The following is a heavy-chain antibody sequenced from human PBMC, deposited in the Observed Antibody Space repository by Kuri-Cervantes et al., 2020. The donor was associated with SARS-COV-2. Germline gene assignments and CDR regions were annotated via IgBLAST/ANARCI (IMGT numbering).Heavy chain of an antibody. CDR2: INTNTGNP. CDR3: ARGLSRSWSGNWFDP. D-gene: IGHD6-13*01. CDR1: GDTFSSLS. V-gene: IGHV7-4-1*02. J-gene: IGHJ5*02. Sequence: ASVKVSCKASGDTFSSLSMHWVRQAPGQGLEWMGWINTNTGNPTFAQGFTGRFVFSLDTSVSTAYLQISSLKAEDTAVYYCARGLSRSWSGNWFDPWGQGTLVTVSS.